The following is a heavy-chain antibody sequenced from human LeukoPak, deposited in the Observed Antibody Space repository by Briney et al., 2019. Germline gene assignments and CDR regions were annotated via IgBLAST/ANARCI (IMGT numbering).Heavy chain of an antibody. V-gene: IGHV3-64*02. Sequence: GGSLRLSCATSGFIFSKYAMHWVRQAPGKGLEYVSGINGQGNNTYYADSVKGRFTISRDNSKNAQYLQMGSLRAEDMAVYYCVRKGVTIFGVVIAPYGMDVWGQGTTVSVSS. CDR3: VRKGVTIFGVVIAPYGMDV. CDR1: GFIFSKYA. CDR2: INGQGNNT. J-gene: IGHJ6*02. D-gene: IGHD3-3*01.